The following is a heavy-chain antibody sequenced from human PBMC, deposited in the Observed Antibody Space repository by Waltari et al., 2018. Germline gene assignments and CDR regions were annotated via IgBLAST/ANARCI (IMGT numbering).Heavy chain of an antibody. V-gene: IGHV1-18*01. CDR2: SSAYNGNT. J-gene: IGHJ4*02. Sequence: QVQLVQSGAEVKKPGASVKVSCKASGYTFTSYGISWVRQAPGQGLEWMGWSSAYNGNTNNAQKLQGRVTMTTDTSTSTAYMERRSLGSGDTAVYYCARFHRWWSSSDAFDYWGQGTLVTVSS. CDR3: ARFHRWWSSSDAFDY. CDR1: GYTFTSYG. D-gene: IGHD2-15*01.